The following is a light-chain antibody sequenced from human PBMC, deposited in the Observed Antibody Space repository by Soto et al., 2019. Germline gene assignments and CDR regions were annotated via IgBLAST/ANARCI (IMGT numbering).Light chain of an antibody. Sequence: EIVMTQFPATLSVSPGERATLSCRASQSVSSNLAWYQQKPGQVPRLLIYGASTRATGIPDRFSGSGSGTEFTLTISSLQSEDFAVYYCQQYNNWPRTFGQGTKVEIK. V-gene: IGKV3D-15*01. J-gene: IGKJ1*01. CDR2: GAS. CDR3: QQYNNWPRT. CDR1: QSVSSN.